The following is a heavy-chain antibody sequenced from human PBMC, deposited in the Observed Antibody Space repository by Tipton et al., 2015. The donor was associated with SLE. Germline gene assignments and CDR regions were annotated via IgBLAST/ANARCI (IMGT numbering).Heavy chain of an antibody. V-gene: IGHV3-48*03. J-gene: IGHJ4*02. D-gene: IGHD3-16*01. Sequence: SLRLSCAASGFTFTTYAVSWVRQAPGKGPEWLSQITYGFYGDPIMSYADSVRGRFTTSRDNAKDSVYLQLNSLRVEDTAVYYCAGDPKNWGYFDYWGQGTLVTVSP. CDR2: ITYGFYGDPIM. CDR1: GFTFTTYA. CDR3: AGDPKNWGYFDY.